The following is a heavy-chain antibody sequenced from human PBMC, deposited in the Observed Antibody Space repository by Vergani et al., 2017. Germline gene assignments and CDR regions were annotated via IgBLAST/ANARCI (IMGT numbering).Heavy chain of an antibody. V-gene: IGHV3-74*02. CDR1: GFTFSSYW. CDR3: ARAYYDILTGYYKPTPYYYYMDV. Sequence: EVQLVESGGGLVKPGGSLRLSCAASGFTFSSYWMHWVRQAPGKGLVWVSRINSDGSSTSYADSVKGRFTISRDNAKNTLYLQMNSLRAEDTAVYYCARAYYDILTGYYKPTPYYYYMDVWGKGTTVTVSS. D-gene: IGHD3-9*01. CDR2: INSDGSST. J-gene: IGHJ6*03.